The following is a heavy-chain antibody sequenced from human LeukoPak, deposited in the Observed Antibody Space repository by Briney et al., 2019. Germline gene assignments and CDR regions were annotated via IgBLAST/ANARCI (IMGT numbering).Heavy chain of an antibody. CDR3: ARRHRYCSGGTCYLYDY. V-gene: IGHV4-59*08. Sequence: ASETLSLTCSVSGGSISSFYWSWIRQPPGKGLESIGFIYYTGSTNYNPSLKSRVTMSVDTSKNQFSLRLTSVTAADTAVYYCARRHRYCSGGTCYLYDYWGQGTLVTVSS. CDR2: IYYTGST. CDR1: GGSISSFY. D-gene: IGHD2-15*01. J-gene: IGHJ4*02.